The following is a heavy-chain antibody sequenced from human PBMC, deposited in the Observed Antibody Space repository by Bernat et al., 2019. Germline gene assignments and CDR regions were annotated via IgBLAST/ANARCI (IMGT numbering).Heavy chain of an antibody. V-gene: IGHV3-23*04. Sequence: VQLVESGGGLVQPGGSLRLSCAASGFTFSSYAMTWVRQAPGKGLEWVSGIGASGGSTYYADSVKGRFTISRDNSKNTLYLQMNSLRAEDTSVYYCAKGLGGDGNCYCYMDVWGGGTTVSVS. CDR1: GFTFSSYA. CDR3: AKGLGGDGNCYCYMDV. J-gene: IGHJ6*03. CDR2: IGASGGST.